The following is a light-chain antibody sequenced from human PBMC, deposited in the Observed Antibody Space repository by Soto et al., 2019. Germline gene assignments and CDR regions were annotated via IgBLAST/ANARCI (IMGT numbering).Light chain of an antibody. V-gene: IGLV2-14*01. CDR2: EVS. Sequence: QSVLTQPASVSGSPGQSITISCNETSSDVGGYNYVSWYQQHPGKAPKVVIYEVSNRPSWISNRFSGSKSGNTASLTISGLQAEDEADYYCSSYTSSSTLVFGGGTQLTVL. J-gene: IGLJ2*01. CDR3: SSYTSSSTLV. CDR1: SSDVGGYNY.